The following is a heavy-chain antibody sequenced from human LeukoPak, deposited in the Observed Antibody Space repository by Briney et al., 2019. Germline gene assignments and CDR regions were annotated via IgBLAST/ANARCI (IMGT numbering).Heavy chain of an antibody. CDR1: GGTFSSYA. V-gene: IGHV1-69*13. CDR3: ARGGSHIVVVTAIGGFYGMDV. Sequence: ASVKVSCKASGGTFSSYAISWVRQAPGQGLEWMGGIIPIFGTANYAQKFQGRVTITADESTSTAYMELSSLRSEDTAAYYCARGGSHIVVVTAIGGFYGMDVWGQGTTVTVSS. J-gene: IGHJ6*02. CDR2: IIPIFGTA. D-gene: IGHD2-21*02.